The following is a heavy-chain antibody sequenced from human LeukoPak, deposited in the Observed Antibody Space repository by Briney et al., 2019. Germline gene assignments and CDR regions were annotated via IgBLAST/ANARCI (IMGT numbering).Heavy chain of an antibody. J-gene: IGHJ6*02. CDR1: GFTFSSYS. Sequence: GGSLRLSCAASGFTFSSYSMNWVRQAPGKGLEWGSYISGSSSTIYYADSVKGRFTISRDNGKNTLYLQMNSLRAEDTAVYYCARDSGHYYGMDVWGQGTTVTVSS. D-gene: IGHD3-10*01. V-gene: IGHV3-48*01. CDR3: ARDSGHYYGMDV. CDR2: ISGSSSTI.